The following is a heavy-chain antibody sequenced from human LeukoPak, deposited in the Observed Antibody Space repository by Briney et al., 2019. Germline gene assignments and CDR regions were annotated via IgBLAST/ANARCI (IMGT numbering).Heavy chain of an antibody. CDR1: GYTFTTYW. CDR3: ARLRVSAAVAAPLDY. D-gene: IGHD6-19*01. Sequence: GESLKISCKASGYTFTTYWIGWVRLMPGKGLGWMGIIYPGDSDTRYSPSLQGQVTISVDKSISTAYLQWSSLKASDTAMYYCARLRVSAAVAAPLDYWGQGTLVTVSS. J-gene: IGHJ4*02. V-gene: IGHV5-51*01. CDR2: IYPGDSDT.